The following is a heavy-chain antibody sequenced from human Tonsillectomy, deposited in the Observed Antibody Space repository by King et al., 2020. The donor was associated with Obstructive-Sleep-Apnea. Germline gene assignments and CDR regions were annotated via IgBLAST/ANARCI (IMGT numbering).Heavy chain of an antibody. D-gene: IGHD6-6*01. Sequence: VQLVESGGGVVQPGRSLRLSCAASGFPFSSYAMHWVRQAPGKGLEWVAVISYDGSNKYYADSVKGRFTISRDNSKNTLYLQMNSLRAEDTAVYYCARDRSPYSSSAGFYGMDVWGQGTTVTVSS. V-gene: IGHV3-30*04. CDR1: GFPFSSYA. CDR2: ISYDGSNK. J-gene: IGHJ6*02. CDR3: ARDRSPYSSSAGFYGMDV.